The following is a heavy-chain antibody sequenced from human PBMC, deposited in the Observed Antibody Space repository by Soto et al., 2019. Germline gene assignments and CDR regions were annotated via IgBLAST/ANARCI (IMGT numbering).Heavy chain of an antibody. D-gene: IGHD3-16*01. CDR3: ARGRDGGGAF. CDR1: GGSFSGNY. J-gene: IGHJ1*01. CDR2: IDPSGST. Sequence: QVHLQQWGAGLLKPSETLSLTCGVYGGSFSGNYWSWIRQPPGEGIEWIGEIDPSGSTNYSPSLKSRNRISADTSKNQFYLKVTSVIAADTAVYFCARGRDGGGAFWGQGTLVTVYS. V-gene: IGHV4-34*01.